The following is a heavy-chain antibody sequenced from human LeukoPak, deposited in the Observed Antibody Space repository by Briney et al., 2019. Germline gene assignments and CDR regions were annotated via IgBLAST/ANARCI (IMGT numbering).Heavy chain of an antibody. CDR3: ARGGGNSGGYYFDN. CDR1: GGSISSSSYY. Sequence: SETLSLTCTVSGGSISSSSYYWVWIRQPPGKGLEWIGEINHSGSTNYNPSLKSRVTISVDTSKNQFSLKLSSVTAADTAVYYCARGGGNSGGYYFDNWGQGLLVTVSS. V-gene: IGHV4-39*07. D-gene: IGHD4-23*01. CDR2: INHSGST. J-gene: IGHJ4*02.